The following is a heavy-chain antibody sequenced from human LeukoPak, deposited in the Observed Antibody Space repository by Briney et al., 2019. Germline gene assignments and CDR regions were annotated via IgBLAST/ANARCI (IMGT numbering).Heavy chain of an antibody. CDR2: IGDSGDIT. Sequence: GGSLRLSCAASGFTFSNYAMNWVRQAPGKGLEWVSAIGDSGDITYYADSVKGRFTISRDNTKNTLYLQMNSLRAEDTAVYYCAKGGSVSSSSFDYWGQGTVVTVSS. D-gene: IGHD6-6*01. V-gene: IGHV3-23*01. CDR3: AKGGSVSSSSFDY. CDR1: GFTFSNYA. J-gene: IGHJ4*02.